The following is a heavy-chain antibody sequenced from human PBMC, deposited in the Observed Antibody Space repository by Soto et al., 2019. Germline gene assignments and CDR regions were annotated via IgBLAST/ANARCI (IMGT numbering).Heavy chain of an antibody. CDR1: GFTFSSYG. Sequence: HPGGSLRLSCAASGFTFSSYGMHWVRQAPGKGLEWVAVISYDGSNKFYADSVKGRFTISRDNSKDTLYLQMNSLRDEDTAVYYCAKDVNGYYYGMDVWGQGTTVTVSS. CDR2: ISYDGSNK. CDR3: AKDVNGYYYGMDV. V-gene: IGHV3-30*18. J-gene: IGHJ6*02.